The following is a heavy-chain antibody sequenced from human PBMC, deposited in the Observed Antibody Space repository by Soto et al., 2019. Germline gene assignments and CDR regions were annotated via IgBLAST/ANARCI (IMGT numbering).Heavy chain of an antibody. V-gene: IGHV3-48*01. J-gene: IGHJ3*02. D-gene: IGHD2-21*01. CDR2: IRGTT. CDR3: ARDDSFAFDI. Sequence: GGSLRLSCAASGFTFTSYSMNWVRQAPGKGLEWVSYIRGTTHYADSVKGRFTISRDNARSSLYLQMNSLRADDTAVYYCARDDSFAFDIWGQGTLVTVAS. CDR1: GFTFTSYS.